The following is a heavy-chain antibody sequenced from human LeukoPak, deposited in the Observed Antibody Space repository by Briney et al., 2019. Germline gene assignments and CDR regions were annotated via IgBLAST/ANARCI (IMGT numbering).Heavy chain of an antibody. CDR2: IKSKNDGGTT. CDR1: GFTFSSYA. D-gene: IGHD1-1*01. CDR3: VGRPWNFDY. J-gene: IGHJ4*02. Sequence: GGSLRLSCAVSGFTFSSYAISWVRQAPGKGLEWVGRIKSKNDGGTTDFAAPVKGRFTISRDDSKRMVFLEMNSLKTEDTAVYYCVGRPWNFDYWGQGTLVTVSS. V-gene: IGHV3-15*01.